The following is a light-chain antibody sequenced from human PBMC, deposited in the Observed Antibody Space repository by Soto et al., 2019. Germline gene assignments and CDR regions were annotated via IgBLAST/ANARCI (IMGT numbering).Light chain of an antibody. CDR2: EDN. V-gene: IGLV6-57*04. J-gene: IGLJ2*01. Sequence: NFMLTQPHSVSESPGKTVTISCTRSSGSIASNYVQCYQQRPGSAPTTVIYEDNQRPSGVPDRFSGSTDGSSNSASLTISGLQTEDEADYYCQSYDSSTVVFGGGTKLTVL. CDR3: QSYDSSTVV. CDR1: SGSIASNY.